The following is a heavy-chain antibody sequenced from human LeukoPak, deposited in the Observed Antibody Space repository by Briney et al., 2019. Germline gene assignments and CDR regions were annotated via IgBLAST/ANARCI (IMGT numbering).Heavy chain of an antibody. Sequence: GGSLRLSCAASGFTFSNYAMSWVRQAPWKELEWVSSISGSGGSTYYADSVKGRFTISRDNSKNTLYLQMNSLRAEDTAIYYCAEEVGNTYPTFDYWGQGTLVTVSS. CDR2: ISGSGGST. CDR1: GFTFSNYA. J-gene: IGHJ4*02. V-gene: IGHV3-23*01. CDR3: AEEVGNTYPTFDY. D-gene: IGHD1-26*01.